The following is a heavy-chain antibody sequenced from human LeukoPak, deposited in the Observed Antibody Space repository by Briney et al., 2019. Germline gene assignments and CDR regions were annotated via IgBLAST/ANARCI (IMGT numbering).Heavy chain of an antibody. Sequence: SCKASGYTFTSYAIHWVRQAPGKGLEWVAVISYDGSNKYYADSVKGRFTISRDNSKNTLYLQMNSLGAEDTAVYYCARETGSAVGSTDFDYWGQGTLVTVSS. V-gene: IGHV3-30-3*01. CDR2: ISYDGSNK. CDR1: GYTFTSYA. D-gene: IGHD4-17*01. CDR3: ARETGSAVGSTDFDY. J-gene: IGHJ4*02.